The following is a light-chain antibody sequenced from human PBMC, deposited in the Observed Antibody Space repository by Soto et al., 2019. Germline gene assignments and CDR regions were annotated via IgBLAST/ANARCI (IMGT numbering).Light chain of an antibody. J-gene: IGKJ2*01. Sequence: DIVMTQSPFSLPVTPGEPASISCRSSQSLLHSNGYNYLDWYLQKPGHSPQLLIYLGSNRASGVPDRFSGSGSGTDFTLKISRVEAEDVGVYYCLQGLQTPYTFGQGTKLEIK. CDR1: QSLLHSNGYNY. CDR3: LQGLQTPYT. CDR2: LGS. V-gene: IGKV2-28*01.